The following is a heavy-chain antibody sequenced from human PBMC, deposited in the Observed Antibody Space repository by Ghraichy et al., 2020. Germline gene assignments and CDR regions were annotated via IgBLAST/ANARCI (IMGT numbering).Heavy chain of an antibody. D-gene: IGHD3-22*01. Sequence: GGSLRLSCTASGFTFGDYAMSWFRQAPGKGLEWVGFIRSKAYGGTTEYAASVKGRFTISRDDTKSIAYLQMNSLKTEDTAVYYCTRERITYYYDSSGYYPLDYWGQGTLVTVSS. J-gene: IGHJ4*02. CDR3: TRERITYYYDSSGYYPLDY. CDR1: GFTFGDYA. V-gene: IGHV3-49*03. CDR2: IRSKAYGGTT.